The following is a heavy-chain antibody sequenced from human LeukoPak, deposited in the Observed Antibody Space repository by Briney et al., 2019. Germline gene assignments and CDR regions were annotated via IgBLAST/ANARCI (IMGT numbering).Heavy chain of an antibody. J-gene: IGHJ6*02. D-gene: IGHD1-26*01. CDR2: ISGSGGST. Sequence: QPGGSLRLSCAASGFTFSNYAISWVRQAPGKGLKWVSAISGSGGSTYYADSVKGRFTISRDNSKNTLYLQMNSLRAEDTAVYYCAKISGQSYYYGMDVWGQGTTVTVSS. V-gene: IGHV3-23*01. CDR1: GFTFSNYA. CDR3: AKISGQSYYYGMDV.